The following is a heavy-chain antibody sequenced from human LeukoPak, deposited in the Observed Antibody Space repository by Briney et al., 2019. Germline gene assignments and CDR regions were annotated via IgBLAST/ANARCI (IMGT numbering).Heavy chain of an antibody. V-gene: IGHV3-53*01. CDR1: GFTVSSNY. D-gene: IGHD2-15*01. CDR2: VYSGGST. Sequence: GGSLRLSGAASGFTVSSNYMSWVRQAPGKGLEWVSVVYSGGSTYYADSVKGRFTISRDNSKNTLYLQMNSLRAEDTAVYYCTLGSCSGGSCYPYYFDDWGQGTLVTVAS. CDR3: TLGSCSGGSCYPYYFDD. J-gene: IGHJ4*02.